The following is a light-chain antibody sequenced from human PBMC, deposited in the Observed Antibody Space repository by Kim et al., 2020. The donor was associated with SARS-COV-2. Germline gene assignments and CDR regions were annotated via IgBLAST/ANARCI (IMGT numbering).Light chain of an antibody. CDR3: QQYDNSPYN. CDR2: DVF. Sequence: GERGTVDCRASRRVKSNNLGWFQQRRGQAPRLLIYDVFKRATGIPDRFSGSGSGTDFTLTITTLEPEDFAVYYCQQYDNSPYNFGQGTKLEI. J-gene: IGKJ2*01. CDR1: RRVKSNN. V-gene: IGKV3-20*01.